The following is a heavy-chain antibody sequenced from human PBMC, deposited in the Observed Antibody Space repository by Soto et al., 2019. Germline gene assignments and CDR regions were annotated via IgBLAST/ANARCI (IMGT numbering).Heavy chain of an antibody. J-gene: IGHJ4*02. CDR2: ISTYNGNT. CDR1: GYTFTAYG. CDR3: ARDQYCSGGTCYSYYYFDY. D-gene: IGHD2-15*01. V-gene: IGHV1-18*01. Sequence: ASVKVSCKASGYTFTAYGISWVRQAPGQGLEWMGWISTYNGNTNYAQKLQGRVTMTTDTSTSTAYMELRSLRSDDTAVYYCARDQYCSGGTCYSYYYFDYWGRG.